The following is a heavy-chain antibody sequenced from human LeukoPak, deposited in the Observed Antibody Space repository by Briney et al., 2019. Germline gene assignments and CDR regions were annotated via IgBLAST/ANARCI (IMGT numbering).Heavy chain of an antibody. CDR2: IYHSGST. CDR3: ATISAGGFDP. V-gene: IGHV4-59*05. CDR1: GGSISSYY. J-gene: IGHJ5*02. Sequence: SETLSLTCTVSGGSISSYYWSWIRQPAGKGLEWIGRIYHSGSTYYNPSLKSRVTISVDTGFPRPQTSSNQFSLNLTSVTAADTAVYYCATISAGGFDPWGQGTLVTVSS. D-gene: IGHD3-3*02.